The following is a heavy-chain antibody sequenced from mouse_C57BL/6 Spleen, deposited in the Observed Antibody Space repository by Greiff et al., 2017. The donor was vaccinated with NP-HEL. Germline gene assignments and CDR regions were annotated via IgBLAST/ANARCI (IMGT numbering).Heavy chain of an antibody. Sequence: VQLQQSGAELVRPGASVKLSCTASGFNIKDYYMHWVKQRPEQGLEWIGRIDPEDGDTEYAPKFQGKATMTADTSSNTAYLQLSSLTSEDTAVYYCTLNYYGSSYGFAYWGQGTLVTVSA. V-gene: IGHV14-1*01. J-gene: IGHJ3*01. CDR1: GFNIKDYY. CDR3: TLNYYGSSYGFAY. D-gene: IGHD1-1*01. CDR2: IDPEDGDT.